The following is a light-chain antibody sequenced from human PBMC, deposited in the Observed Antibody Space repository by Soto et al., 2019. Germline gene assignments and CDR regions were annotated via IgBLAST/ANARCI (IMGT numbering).Light chain of an antibody. CDR3: SSYTSSTFVV. J-gene: IGLJ2*01. Sequence: QSVLTQPASVSGSPGQSITISCTGSSSDVGAYNYVSWYHHHPGNAPKLIIYEVTERPSGISNRFSGSKSGNTASLTVSGLQAEDEGDYYCSSYTSSTFVVFGGGTKVTVL. V-gene: IGLV2-14*01. CDR1: SSDVGAYNY. CDR2: EVT.